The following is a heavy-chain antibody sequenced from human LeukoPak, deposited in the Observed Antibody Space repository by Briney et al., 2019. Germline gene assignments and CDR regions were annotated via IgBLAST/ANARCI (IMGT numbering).Heavy chain of an antibody. CDR2: IYYSGST. J-gene: IGHJ5*02. CDR3: ARVAPYSSSSRWFDP. Sequence: PSETLSLTCTVSGGSISSSSYYWGWLRQPPGKGLEWIGSIYYSGSTYYNPSLKSRVTISVDTSKNQFSLKLSSVTAADTAVYYCARVAPYSSSSRWFDPWGQGALVTVSS. V-gene: IGHV4-39*07. CDR1: GGSISSSSYY. D-gene: IGHD6-13*01.